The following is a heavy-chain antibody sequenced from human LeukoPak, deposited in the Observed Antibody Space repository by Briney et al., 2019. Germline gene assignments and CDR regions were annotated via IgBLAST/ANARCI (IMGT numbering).Heavy chain of an antibody. J-gene: IGHJ6*03. CDR1: GYTFTSYY. CDR2: IIPIFGTA. V-gene: IGHV1-69*06. D-gene: IGHD3-22*01. Sequence: ASVKVSCKASGYTFTSYYIHWVRQAPGQGLEWMGGIIPIFGTANYAQKFQGRVTITADKSTSTAYMELSSLRSEDTAVYYCARGDRRGYYDSSGYYRDYYYYMDVWGKGTTVTVSS. CDR3: ARGDRRGYYDSSGYYRDYYYYMDV.